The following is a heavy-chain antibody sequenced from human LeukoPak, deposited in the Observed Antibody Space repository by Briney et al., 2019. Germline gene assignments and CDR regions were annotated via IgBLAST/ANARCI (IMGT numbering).Heavy chain of an antibody. J-gene: IGHJ5*02. D-gene: IGHD2-15*01. CDR2: INHSGST. Sequence: SETLSLTCAVYGGSFSGYYWSWIRQPPGKGQEWIGEINHSGSTNYNPSLKSRVTISVDTSKNQFSLKLSSVTAADTAVYYCARSPSRYCSGGSCPNWFDPWGQGTLVTVSS. CDR1: GGSFSGYY. V-gene: IGHV4-34*01. CDR3: ARSPSRYCSGGSCPNWFDP.